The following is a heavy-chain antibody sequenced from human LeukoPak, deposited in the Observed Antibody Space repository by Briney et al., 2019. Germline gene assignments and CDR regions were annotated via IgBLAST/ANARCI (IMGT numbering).Heavy chain of an antibody. CDR2: IGGDGGST. Sequence: GGSLRLSCAASGFTFDDYAMHWVRQAPGKGLEWVSLIGGDGGSTYYADSVKGRFSISRDNSKNSLFLQMKSLRTDDTALYYCVKEPHYYDRSGYFWGQGTLVTVSS. V-gene: IGHV3-43*02. D-gene: IGHD3-22*01. J-gene: IGHJ4*02. CDR1: GFTFDDYA. CDR3: VKEPHYYDRSGYF.